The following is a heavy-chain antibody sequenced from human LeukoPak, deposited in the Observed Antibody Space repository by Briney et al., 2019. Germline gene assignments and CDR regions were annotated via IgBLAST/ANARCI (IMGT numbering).Heavy chain of an antibody. CDR1: GFTFSSYS. Sequence: GGSLRLSCAASGFTFSSYSMNWVRQAPGKGLEWVSSISSSSRYIYYADSVKGRFTISRDNAKNSLYLQMNSLRAEDTAVYYCARDKGDYYYGMDVWGKGTTVTVSS. V-gene: IGHV3-21*01. CDR2: ISSSSRYI. J-gene: IGHJ6*04. CDR3: ARDKGDYYYGMDV.